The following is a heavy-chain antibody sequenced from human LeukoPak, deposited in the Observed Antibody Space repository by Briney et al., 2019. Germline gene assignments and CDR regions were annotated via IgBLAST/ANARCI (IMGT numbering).Heavy chain of an antibody. J-gene: IGHJ4*02. CDR1: GFTFSSYW. D-gene: IGHD1-26*01. Sequence: RGSLRLSCAASGFTFSSYWMSWVRQAPGKGLEWVANIKIDGSEKYYVDSVKDRFTISRDNAKNSLYLQMNSLRAEDSAVYYCAREIPGGAVTLDYWGQGTLVTVPS. V-gene: IGHV3-7*01. CDR2: IKIDGSEK. CDR3: AREIPGGAVTLDY.